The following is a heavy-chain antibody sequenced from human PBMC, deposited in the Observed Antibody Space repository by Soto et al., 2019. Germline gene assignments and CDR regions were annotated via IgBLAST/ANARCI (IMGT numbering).Heavy chain of an antibody. D-gene: IGHD4-17*01. CDR2: ISYSGTA. Sequence: QVQLQESGPGLVKPSQTLSLTCTVSGGSMSSGIYYWSWIRQPPGKGLEWIAFISYSGTAHYSASLRSRVSISVDTSKHQFSLDLSSVTAADTAVYYCATMGTPVTGLYYFDYWGQGTLVTVSS. CDR3: ATMGTPVTGLYYFDY. V-gene: IGHV4-30-4*01. CDR1: GGSMSSGIYY. J-gene: IGHJ4*02.